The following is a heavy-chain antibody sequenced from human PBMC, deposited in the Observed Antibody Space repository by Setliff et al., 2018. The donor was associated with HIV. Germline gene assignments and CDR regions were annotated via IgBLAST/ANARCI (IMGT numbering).Heavy chain of an antibody. D-gene: IGHD4-17*01. V-gene: IGHV3-7*01. Sequence: QPGGSLRLSCEGSGFTFSRAPMSWVRQAPGKGLEWVANIKQDGSAKYYVDSVKGRFTISRDNAKNTLYLQMNSLRAEDTAVYYCARPYGDAGGWGQGTLVTVSS. CDR1: GFTFSRAP. CDR3: ARPYGDAGG. CDR2: IKQDGSAK. J-gene: IGHJ4*02.